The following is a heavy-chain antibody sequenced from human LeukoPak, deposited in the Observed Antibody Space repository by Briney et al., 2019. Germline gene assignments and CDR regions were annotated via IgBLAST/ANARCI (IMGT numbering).Heavy chain of an antibody. CDR2: INPSGGST. J-gene: IGHJ4*02. CDR3: ATSDGVFGDY. Sequence: MGIINPSGGSTSYAQKFQGRVTMTRDTSTSTVYMELSSLRSEDTAVYYCATSDGVFGDYWGQGTLVTVSS. D-gene: IGHD3-10*01. V-gene: IGHV1-46*01.